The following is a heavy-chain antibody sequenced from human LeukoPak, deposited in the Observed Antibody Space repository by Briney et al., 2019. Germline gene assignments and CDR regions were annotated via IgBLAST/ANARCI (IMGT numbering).Heavy chain of an antibody. Sequence: SETLSLTCTVSGGSISSGGYFWSWLRQHPGKGLEWLGYIYYSGSTYNNPSLKSRVTISIDTSKNQFSLKLRSVTGADTAVYSSAKLNTGSDSRYYYYYYMDVWGKGTTVTASS. CDR3: AKLNTGSDSRYYYYYYMDV. CDR1: GGSISSGGYF. V-gene: IGHV4-31*03. CDR2: IYYSGST. D-gene: IGHD5-12*01. J-gene: IGHJ6*03.